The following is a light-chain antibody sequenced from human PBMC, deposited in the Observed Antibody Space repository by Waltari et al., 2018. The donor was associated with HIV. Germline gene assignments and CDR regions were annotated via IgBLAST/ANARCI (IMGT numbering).Light chain of an antibody. CDR1: TTDSRFNHH. V-gene: IGLV2-14*01. CDR2: AVN. J-gene: IGLJ2*01. Sequence: QSALTQPPSVSGFPGQSLNISCHGFTTDSRFNHHVSWYQQYAGHIPSRIIFAVNNRPSGISDRFSGSRSGNSAFLTFSGLQSGDEAHYYCASNRLDYTLIFGGGTKLTVL. CDR3: ASNRLDYTLI.